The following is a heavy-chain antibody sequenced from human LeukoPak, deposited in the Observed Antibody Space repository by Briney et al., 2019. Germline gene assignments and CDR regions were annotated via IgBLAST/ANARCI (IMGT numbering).Heavy chain of an antibody. J-gene: IGHJ4*01. V-gene: IGHV4-59*08. CDR1: GDSISTYC. CDR2: IYYSGST. D-gene: IGHD3-10*01. Sequence: SETLSLTCTVSGDSISTYCWSWIQQPPGKGLEWIGYIYYSGSTTYNPSLKSRVTISVDTSKNQFSLKLSSVTAADTAVYYCARHPLLRGALFNYWGQGILVTVSS. CDR3: ARHPLLRGALFNY.